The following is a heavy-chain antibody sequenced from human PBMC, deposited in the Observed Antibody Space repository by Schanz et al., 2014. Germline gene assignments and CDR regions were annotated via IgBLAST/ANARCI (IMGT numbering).Heavy chain of an antibody. CDR1: GFTFSSYS. CDR2: ISSSSSTR. Sequence: VQVVQSGGGLVKPGGSLRLSCAASGFTFSSYSMNWVRQAPGKGLEWVSYISSSSSTRYYADSVKGRFTISRDNAKNSLFLQLNSLRADDTAVYYCARNRGSGGQNWYFDLWGRGTLVTVSS. CDR3: ARNRGSGGQNWYFDL. D-gene: IGHD1-26*01. J-gene: IGHJ2*01. V-gene: IGHV3-48*01.